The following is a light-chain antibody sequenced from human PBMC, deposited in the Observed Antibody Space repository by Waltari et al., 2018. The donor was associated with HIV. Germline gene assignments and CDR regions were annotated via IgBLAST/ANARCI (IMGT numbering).Light chain of an antibody. V-gene: IGKV4-1*01. CDR3: QQHFSTPWT. CDR1: QNILDISNNKNY. Sequence: DIVMTQSPDSLAVSVGERATINCKSSQNILDISNNKNYLTWYQQKPGQSPKLLIYWASTRESGVPDRCRGSGSGTDFTLTISSLQAEDVAVYYCQQHFSTPWTFGQGTKVGIK. CDR2: WAS. J-gene: IGKJ1*01.